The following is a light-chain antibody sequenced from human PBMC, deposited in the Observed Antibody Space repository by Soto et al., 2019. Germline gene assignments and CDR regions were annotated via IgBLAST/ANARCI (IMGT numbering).Light chain of an antibody. CDR2: EVS. CDR1: SSDVGGYNY. CDR3: SSYAGSNNFVV. J-gene: IGLJ2*01. Sequence: QSALTQPPSASGSPGQSVTISCTGTSSDVGGYNYVSWYQQHPGIAPKLMIYEVSKRPSGVPDRFSGSKSGNTASLTVSGLQAEDEAGYYCSSYAGSNNFVVFGGGTKLTVL. V-gene: IGLV2-8*01.